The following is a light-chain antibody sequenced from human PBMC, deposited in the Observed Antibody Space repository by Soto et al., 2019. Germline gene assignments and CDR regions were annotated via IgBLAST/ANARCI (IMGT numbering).Light chain of an antibody. V-gene: IGLV2-23*03. CDR3: CSYVGSSTFV. J-gene: IGLJ2*01. CDR1: NSDIGSYDL. Sequence: QSALTQPASVSGSPGQSITISCTGTNSDIGSYDLVSWYQQHPGKAPKLMIYDGSARPSGVSNRFSGSKSGNTASLTISGLLAEDEADYYCCSYVGSSTFVFGGGTKLTVL. CDR2: DGS.